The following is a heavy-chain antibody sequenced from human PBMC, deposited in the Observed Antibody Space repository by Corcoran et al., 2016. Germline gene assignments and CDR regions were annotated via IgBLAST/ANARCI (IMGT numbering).Heavy chain of an antibody. CDR1: GFTFSNAW. Sequence: EVQLVESGGGLVKPGGSLRLSCAASGFTFSNAWMSWVRQAPGKGLEWVGRIKSKTDGGTTDYASPVKGRFNTSRDDSKNTLYLQMNSLKTDDTAVYYCSSMVRGVNWGQGTLVTVAS. CDR2: IKSKTDGGTT. V-gene: IGHV3-15*01. D-gene: IGHD3-10*01. CDR3: SSMVRGVN. J-gene: IGHJ4*02.